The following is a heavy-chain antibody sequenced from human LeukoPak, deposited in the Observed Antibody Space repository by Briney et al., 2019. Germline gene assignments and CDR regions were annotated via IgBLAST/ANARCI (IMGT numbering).Heavy chain of an antibody. Sequence: ASVKVSCKASAYTFTNYGISWVRQAPGQGLEWMGWISVDNGNSNYAQKLQGRVTMTTDTSTSTAYMELRSLSSDDTAMYYCARGSSRPPYYLDFWGQATLVTVS. CDR3: ARGSSRPPYYLDF. CDR1: AYTFTNYG. CDR2: ISVDNGNS. D-gene: IGHD6-13*01. V-gene: IGHV1-18*01. J-gene: IGHJ4*02.